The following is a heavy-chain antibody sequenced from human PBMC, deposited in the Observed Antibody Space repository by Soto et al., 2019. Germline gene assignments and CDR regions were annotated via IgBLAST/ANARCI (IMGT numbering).Heavy chain of an antibody. CDR2: ISGSGGST. CDR3: AKSSLSLIVVVPASIAAEGFDP. D-gene: IGHD2-2*01. J-gene: IGHJ5*02. V-gene: IGHV3-23*01. CDR1: GFTFSSYA. Sequence: PGGSLRLSCAASGFTFSSYAMSWVRQAPGKGLEWVSAISGSGGSTYYADSVKGRFTISRDNSKNTLYLQMNSLRAEDTAVYYCAKSSLSLIVVVPASIAAEGFDPWGKGTLVTVSS.